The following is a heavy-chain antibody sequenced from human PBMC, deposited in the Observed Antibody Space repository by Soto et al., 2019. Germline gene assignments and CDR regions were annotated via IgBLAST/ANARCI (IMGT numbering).Heavy chain of an antibody. CDR1: GFTFSSYA. CDR3: ASTPPYDSSGYYDYMIDY. CDR2: ISYDGSNK. V-gene: IGHV3-30-3*01. Sequence: QVQLVESGGGVVQPGRSLRLSCAASGFTFSSYAMHWVRQAPGKGLEGGAVISYDGSNKYYADSVKGRFTISRDNSKNTLYLQMNSLRAEDTAVYYCASTPPYDSSGYYDYMIDYWGQGTLVTVSS. J-gene: IGHJ4*02. D-gene: IGHD3-22*01.